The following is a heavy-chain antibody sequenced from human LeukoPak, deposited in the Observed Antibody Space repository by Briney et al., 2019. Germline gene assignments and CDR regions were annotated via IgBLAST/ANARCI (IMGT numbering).Heavy chain of an antibody. CDR2: ISAYNGNT. D-gene: IGHD6-6*01. CDR1: GYTFTSYG. V-gene: IGHV1-18*01. J-gene: IGHJ4*02. Sequence: ASVKVSFKASGYTFTSYGISWVRQAPGQGLEWMGWISAYNGNTNYAQKLQGRVTMTTDTSTSTAYMELRSLRSDDTAVYYCARDRYSSSPSDFDYWGQGTLVTVSS. CDR3: ARDRYSSSPSDFDY.